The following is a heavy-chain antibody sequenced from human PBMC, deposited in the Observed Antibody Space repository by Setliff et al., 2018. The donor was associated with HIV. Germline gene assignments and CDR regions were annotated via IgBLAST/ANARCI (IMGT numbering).Heavy chain of an antibody. CDR2: INPSGGSA. CDR3: AREPISYRDFVVVAAAFDI. D-gene: IGHD2-15*01. J-gene: IGHJ3*02. Sequence: ASVKVSCKASGYAFTNYYLHWVRQAPGQGLAWMGIINPSGGSAIYAQKLQGRVTMTRDTSTNTVYMELSSLRSEDTAVYYCAREPISYRDFVVVAAAFDIWGQGTMVTVSS. CDR1: GYAFTNYY. V-gene: IGHV1-46*01.